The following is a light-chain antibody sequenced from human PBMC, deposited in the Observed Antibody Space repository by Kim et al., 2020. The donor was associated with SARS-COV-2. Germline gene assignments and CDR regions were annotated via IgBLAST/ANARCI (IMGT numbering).Light chain of an antibody. CDR3: QAWDSSTVV. CDR1: NLGDKY. V-gene: IGLV3-1*01. CDR2: EDT. Sequence: SYELTQPPSVSVSSGQTASITCSGDNLGDKYACWYQQKPGQSPVLVIYEDTKRPSGIPERFSGSNSGNTATLTISGTQAMDEADYYCQAWDSSTVVFGGGTQLTVL. J-gene: IGLJ2*01.